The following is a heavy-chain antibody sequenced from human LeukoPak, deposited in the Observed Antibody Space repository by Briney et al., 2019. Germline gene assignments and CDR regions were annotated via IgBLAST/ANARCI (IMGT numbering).Heavy chain of an antibody. J-gene: IGHJ1*01. CDR3: ARDLDVVVVAAMGPFNFQH. CDR1: GGTFSSYT. Sequence: EASVKVSCKASGGTFSSYTISWVRQAPGQGLEWMGRIIPTLGIANYAQKFQGRVTITADKSTSTAYMELSSLRSEDTAVYYCARDLDVVVVAAMGPFNFQHWGQGTLVTVSS. CDR2: IIPTLGIA. V-gene: IGHV1-69*04. D-gene: IGHD2-15*01.